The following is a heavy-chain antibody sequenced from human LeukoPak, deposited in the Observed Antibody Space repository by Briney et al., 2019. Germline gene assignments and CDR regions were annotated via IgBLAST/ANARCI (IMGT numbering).Heavy chain of an antibody. J-gene: IGHJ4*02. CDR1: GGSISSGDYY. Sequence: SETLSLTCTVSGGSISSGDYYWSWIRQPPGKGLEWIGYIYHSGSTYYNPSLKSRVTISVDRSKNQFSLKLSSVTAADTAVYYCARGGGYSYGLPFDYWGQGTLVTVSS. V-gene: IGHV4-30-2*01. CDR2: IYHSGST. CDR3: ARGGGYSYGLPFDY. D-gene: IGHD5-18*01.